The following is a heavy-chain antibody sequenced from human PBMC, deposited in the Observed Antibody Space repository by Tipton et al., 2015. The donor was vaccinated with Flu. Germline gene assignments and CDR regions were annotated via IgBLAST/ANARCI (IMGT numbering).Heavy chain of an antibody. J-gene: IGHJ4*02. CDR1: GGSISSGGYY. CDR3: ARVDTAMVTDY. CDR2: IYYSGST. D-gene: IGHD5-18*01. Sequence: TLSLTCTVSGGSISSGGYYWSWIRQHPGKGLEWIGYIYYSGSTYYNPSLKSRVTISVDTSKNQFSLKLSSVTAADTAVYYCARVDTAMVTDYWGQGTLVTVSS. V-gene: IGHV4-31*03.